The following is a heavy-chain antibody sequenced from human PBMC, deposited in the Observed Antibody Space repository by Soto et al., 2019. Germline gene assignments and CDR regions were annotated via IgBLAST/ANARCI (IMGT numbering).Heavy chain of an antibody. V-gene: IGHV3-7*03. CDR1: GFTFSKSW. J-gene: IGHJ5*02. CDR2: IKHDGSQS. CDR3: ARLLLYSTSGRGWFDP. D-gene: IGHD2-8*02. Sequence: GGSLRLSCITSGFTFSKSWMSWVRQAPGKGLEWVANIKHDGSQSYYEDSVKGRFTISRDNAKNSLYLQVNSLRVDDTAVYFCARLLLYSTSGRGWFDPRGQGTLVTVSS.